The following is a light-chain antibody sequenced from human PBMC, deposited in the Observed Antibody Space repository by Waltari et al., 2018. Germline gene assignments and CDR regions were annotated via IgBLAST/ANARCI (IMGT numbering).Light chain of an antibody. Sequence: EIVLTQSPDFQSVTPTEKVTITCRASQSIGRSLHWYQRKPGQSPNLLIKYASQSISGVPSRFSGSGSGTDFTLTITSLEAEDAATYFCHQSSKLPITFGQGTRLEI. CDR1: QSIGRS. CDR2: YAS. V-gene: IGKV6-21*02. J-gene: IGKJ5*01. CDR3: HQSSKLPIT.